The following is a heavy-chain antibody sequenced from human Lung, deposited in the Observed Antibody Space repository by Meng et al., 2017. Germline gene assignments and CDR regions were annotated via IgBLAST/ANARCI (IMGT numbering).Heavy chain of an antibody. Sequence: QVQRVQRGARGKKPGASVKVSCKPSGYNFPDYYNHGVRRAPGQGLEWMGRINPKSGDTHYAQKFQARVTMTGDTSISTAYMELSGLRSDDTAMYYCARDEDISAAGKLFGDYWGQGTLVTVSS. CDR3: ARDEDISAAGKLFGDY. D-gene: IGHD6-25*01. J-gene: IGHJ4*02. CDR1: GYNFPDYY. CDR2: INPKSGDT. V-gene: IGHV1-2*06.